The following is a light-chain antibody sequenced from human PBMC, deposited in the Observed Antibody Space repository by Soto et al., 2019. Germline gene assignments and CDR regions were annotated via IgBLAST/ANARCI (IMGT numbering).Light chain of an antibody. Sequence: MQVTKTPDALCAGEEGRFSISCRASQGIGNALGWYQQKPGKPPKVLIYGASNLQSGVPPRFSGSGSGTDLTLAISRLKPDDFPTYSCHQYNRYWTLGQGTKVDIK. J-gene: IGKJ1*01. CDR1: QGIGNA. CDR2: GAS. V-gene: IGKV1-13*02. CDR3: HQYNRYWT.